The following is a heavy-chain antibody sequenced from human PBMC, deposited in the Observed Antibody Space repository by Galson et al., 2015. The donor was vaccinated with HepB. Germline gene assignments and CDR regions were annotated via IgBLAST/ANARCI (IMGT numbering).Heavy chain of an antibody. D-gene: IGHD3-10*01. Sequence: SLRLSCAASGFTFSSYGMHWVRQAPGKGLEWVAVIWYDGSNKYYADSVKGRFTISRDNSKNTLYLRMNSLRAEDTAVYYCARDAVLLWFGTYFDYWGQGTLVTVSS. CDR2: IWYDGSNK. CDR1: GFTFSSYG. V-gene: IGHV3-33*01. CDR3: ARDAVLLWFGTYFDY. J-gene: IGHJ4*02.